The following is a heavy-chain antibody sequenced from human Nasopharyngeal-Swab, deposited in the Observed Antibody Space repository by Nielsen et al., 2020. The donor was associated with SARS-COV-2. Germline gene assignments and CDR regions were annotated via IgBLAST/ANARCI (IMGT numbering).Heavy chain of an antibody. Sequence: GESLKISCAASGFTFSSYSMNWVRQAPGKGLEWVSYISSSSSTIYYADSVKGRFTISRDNAKNSLYLQMNSLRAEDTAVYYCARDSGIVVVTAIFDYWGQGTLVTVSS. J-gene: IGHJ4*02. CDR3: ARDSGIVVVTAIFDY. CDR1: GFTFSSYS. CDR2: ISSSSSTI. V-gene: IGHV3-48*04. D-gene: IGHD2-21*02.